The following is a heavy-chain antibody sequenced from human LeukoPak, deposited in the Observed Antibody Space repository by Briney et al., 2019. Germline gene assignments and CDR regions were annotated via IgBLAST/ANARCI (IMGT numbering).Heavy chain of an antibody. D-gene: IGHD6-13*01. CDR2: ISGSDAGT. Sequence: GGSLRLSCAASGFTFNNYAMSWVRQAPGKGLEWVSAISGSDAGTYYADSVKGRFTISRDNSKNTLYLQMNSLRAEDTALYYCARELGGQQLVPFDYWGQGTLVTVSS. J-gene: IGHJ4*02. V-gene: IGHV3-23*01. CDR3: ARELGGQQLVPFDY. CDR1: GFTFNNYA.